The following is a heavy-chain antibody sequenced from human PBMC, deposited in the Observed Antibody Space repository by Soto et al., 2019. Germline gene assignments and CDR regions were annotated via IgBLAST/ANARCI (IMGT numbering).Heavy chain of an antibody. CDR3: ARTYSSSWSPFDH. Sequence: PSETLSLTCAVYGGSFSGYYWSWFRQPPGKGLEWIGEINQSGSTNYNPSLKSRVTISVDTSKNQFSLKLSSVTAADTAVYYCARTYSSSWSPFDHWGQGTLVTVSS. CDR1: GGSFSGYY. CDR2: INQSGST. J-gene: IGHJ4*02. V-gene: IGHV4-34*01. D-gene: IGHD6-13*01.